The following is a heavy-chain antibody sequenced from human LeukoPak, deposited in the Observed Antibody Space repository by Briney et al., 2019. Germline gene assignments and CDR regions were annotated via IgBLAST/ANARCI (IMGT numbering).Heavy chain of an antibody. Sequence: PGGSLRLSCAASGFTFSGYWMHWVRQAPGKGLVRVSRINSDGSSTSYADSVKGRFTISRDNAKNTLYLQMNSLRAEDTAVYYCARIVLGSKSYTNWGQGTLVTVSS. CDR3: ARIVLGSKSYTN. D-gene: IGHD3-16*02. V-gene: IGHV3-74*01. CDR2: INSDGSST. J-gene: IGHJ4*02. CDR1: GFTFSGYW.